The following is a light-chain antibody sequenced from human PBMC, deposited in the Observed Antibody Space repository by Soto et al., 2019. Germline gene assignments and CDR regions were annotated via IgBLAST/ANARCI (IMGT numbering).Light chain of an antibody. J-gene: IGKJ3*01. CDR1: QSISSW. CDR3: EHPFT. V-gene: IGKV1-5*03. CDR2: KGS. Sequence: DIQMTQYPSTLSASVGDRVTITCRASQSISSWLSWYQQKPGKAPKLLIYKGSSLQSGVASRFSGSGSGTEFTNTISSVQPDDFATYSFEHPFTFGPVSKVDI.